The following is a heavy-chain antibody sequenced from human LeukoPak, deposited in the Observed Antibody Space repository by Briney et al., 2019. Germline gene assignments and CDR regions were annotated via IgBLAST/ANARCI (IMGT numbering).Heavy chain of an antibody. D-gene: IGHD2-21*02. CDR1: GFTFSSYS. J-gene: IGHJ4*02. V-gene: IGHV3-48*01. CDR3: ARDSSAYCGGDCYSAY. CDR2: ISSSSTI. Sequence: GGSLRLSCAASGFTFSSYSMNWVRQAPGKGLEWVSYISSSSTIYYADSVKGRFTISRDNAKNSLYLQMNSLRAEDTAVYYCARDSSAYCGGDCYSAYWGQGTLVTVSS.